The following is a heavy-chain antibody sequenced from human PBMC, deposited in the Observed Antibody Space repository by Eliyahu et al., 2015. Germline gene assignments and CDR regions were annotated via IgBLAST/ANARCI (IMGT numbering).Heavy chain of an antibody. CDR2: IYSGGST. V-gene: IGHV3-53*01. D-gene: IGHD4-11*01. CDR3: ARGYSNSEY. Sequence: EVQLVESGGXLIQPGGSLRLSCAVSGFTVSNNYMSWVRQAPGKGLEWVSVIYSGGSTYYADSVKGRFTISRDNSKNTLYLQMNSLRAEDTAVYYCARGYSNSEYWGQGTLVTVSS. J-gene: IGHJ4*02. CDR1: GFTVSNNY.